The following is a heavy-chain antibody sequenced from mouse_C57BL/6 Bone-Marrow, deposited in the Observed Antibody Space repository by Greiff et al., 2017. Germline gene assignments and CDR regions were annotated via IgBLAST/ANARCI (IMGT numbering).Heavy chain of an antibody. CDR2: IDPSDSYT. V-gene: IGHV1-59*01. CDR1: GYTFTSYW. Sequence: QVQLKQPGAELVRPGTSVKLSCKASGYTFTSYWMHWVKQRPGQGLEWIGVIDPSDSYTNYNQKFKGKATLTVDTSSSTAYMQLSSLTSEDSAVYYCARGTTVVHYWGQGTTLTVSS. CDR3: ARGTTVVHY. D-gene: IGHD1-1*01. J-gene: IGHJ2*01.